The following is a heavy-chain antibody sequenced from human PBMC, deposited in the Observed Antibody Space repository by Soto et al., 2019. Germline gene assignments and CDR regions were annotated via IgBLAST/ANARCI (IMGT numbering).Heavy chain of an antibody. CDR1: GITFSSNS. J-gene: IGHJ4*01. CDR3: ARGHDIVVVPGSMRVAYFDY. V-gene: IGHV3-21*02. D-gene: IGHD2-2*01. Sequence: DVQLVESGGGLVKPGGSLRLSCADSGITFSSNSMHWIRQAPGKGLEWVSSISTSGEYRSHADSVKGRFIISRDNAKNSLYLQMNSLRVDDTAMYYCARGHDIVVVPGSMRVAYFDYWGHGTLVAVSP. CDR2: ISTSGEYR.